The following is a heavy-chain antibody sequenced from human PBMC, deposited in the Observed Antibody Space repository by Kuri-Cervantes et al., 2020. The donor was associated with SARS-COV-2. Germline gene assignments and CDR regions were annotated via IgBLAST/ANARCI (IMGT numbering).Heavy chain of an antibody. CDR2: IYYSGST. CDR1: GGSISSYY. V-gene: IGHV4-59*08. D-gene: IGHD2-15*01. Sequence: SESLSLTCTVSGGSISSYYWSWIRQPPGKGLEWIGYIYYSGSTNYNPSLKSRVTITLDKSKNQFSLKLSSVTAADTAVYYCARQGYCGGGCCFGSRWFDHWGQGTLVTVSS. J-gene: IGHJ5*02. CDR3: ARQGYCGGGCCFGSRWFDH.